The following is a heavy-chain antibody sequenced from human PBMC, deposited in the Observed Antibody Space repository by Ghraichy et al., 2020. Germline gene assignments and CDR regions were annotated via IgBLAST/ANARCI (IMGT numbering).Heavy chain of an antibody. V-gene: IGHV3-23*01. CDR2: ISDSGSTT. Sequence: GGSLRLSCAASGFTFNNYAMSWVRQAPGKGLEWVSAISDSGSTTYYADSVKGRFTISRDNSKNTLYLQMNSLRAEDTAVYYCAKPLEHYYDSRSYSTWGQGTLVTVSS. J-gene: IGHJ4*02. CDR1: GFTFNNYA. CDR3: AKPLEHYYDSRSYST. D-gene: IGHD3-22*01.